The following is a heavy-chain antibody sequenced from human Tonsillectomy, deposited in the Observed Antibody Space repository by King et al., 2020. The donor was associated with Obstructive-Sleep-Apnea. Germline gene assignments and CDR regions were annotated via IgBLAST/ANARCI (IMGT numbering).Heavy chain of an antibody. Sequence: VQLQESGPGLVKPSETLSLTCTVSGGSISSYYWSWIRQPPGKGLEWIGYIYYSGSTNYNPSLKSRVTISVYTSKNQFSLKLGSVTAADTAVYYCARAWYYDILTGYRYYGMDVWGQGTTVTVSS. CDR2: IYYSGST. V-gene: IGHV4-59*01. J-gene: IGHJ6*02. CDR3: ARAWYYDILTGYRYYGMDV. CDR1: GGSISSYY. D-gene: IGHD3-9*01.